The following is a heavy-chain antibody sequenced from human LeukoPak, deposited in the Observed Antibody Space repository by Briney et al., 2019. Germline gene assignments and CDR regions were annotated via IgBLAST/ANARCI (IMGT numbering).Heavy chain of an antibody. CDR2: ISSGSSTI. CDR3: AREVIAYCGGDCVTDIYYYYYMDV. V-gene: IGHV3-11*04. Sequence: GGSLRLSCAASGFTFSDYYMSWIRQAPGKGLEWVSYISSGSSTIYYADSVKGRFTISRDTAKNSLYLQMNSLRAEDTAVYYCAREVIAYCGGDCVTDIYYYYYMDVWGKGTTVTISS. CDR1: GFTFSDYY. D-gene: IGHD2-21*02. J-gene: IGHJ6*03.